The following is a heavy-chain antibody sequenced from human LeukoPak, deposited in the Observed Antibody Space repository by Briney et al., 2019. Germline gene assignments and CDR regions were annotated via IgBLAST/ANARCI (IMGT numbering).Heavy chain of an antibody. CDR1: GFTSSRYW. V-gene: IGHV3-7*04. Sequence: GGSLRLSCAASGFTSSRYWTNWVRHAPGKGLEWVADINQDGRQKNNVAPVKGRFTISRDNAKTSRYLKIKSLRAKAQAGYYGVRVVGAADSYWGQGGLVTVSS. CDR3: VRVVGAADSY. J-gene: IGHJ4*02. D-gene: IGHD6-13*01. CDR2: INQDGRQK.